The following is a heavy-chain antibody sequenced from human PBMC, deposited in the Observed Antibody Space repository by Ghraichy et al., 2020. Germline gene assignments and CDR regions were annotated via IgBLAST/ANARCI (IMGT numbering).Heavy chain of an antibody. CDR2: ISGGGGST. J-gene: IGHJ4*02. CDR3: AKVGLSGWQGFDY. CDR1: GLTFSSYA. Sequence: GGSLRLSCAASGLTFSSYAMSWVRQAPGKGLEWVSGISGGGGSTYYADSVKGRFTISRDNSKNTLYLQMNSLRAEDTAVYYCAKVGLSGWQGFDYWGQGTLVTVSS. D-gene: IGHD6-19*01. V-gene: IGHV3-23*01.